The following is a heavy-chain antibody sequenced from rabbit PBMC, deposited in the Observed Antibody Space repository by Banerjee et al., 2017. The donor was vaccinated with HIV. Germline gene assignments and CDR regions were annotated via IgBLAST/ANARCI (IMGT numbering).Heavy chain of an antibody. Sequence: QEQLVESGGGLVQPEGSLTLTCKASGIDFSNYYYMCWVRQAPGKGLEWIACIYTTSGTTWYANWAKGRFTISKTSSTTVTLQMTSLTAADTATYFCARDGAPGGTDYAYYFDFWGPGTLVTVS. CDR1: GIDFSNYYY. CDR2: IYTTSGTT. D-gene: IGHD8-1*01. CDR3: ARDGAPGGTDYAYYFDF. J-gene: IGHJ4*01. V-gene: IGHV1S45*01.